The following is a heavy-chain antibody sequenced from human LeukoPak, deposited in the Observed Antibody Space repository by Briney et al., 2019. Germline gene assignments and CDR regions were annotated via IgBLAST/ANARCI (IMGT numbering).Heavy chain of an antibody. CDR1: GGTFSSYA. D-gene: IGHD3-9*01. J-gene: IGHJ5*02. V-gene: IGHV1-69*06. CDR2: IIIPISGAT. Sequence: GSSVKVSCTASGGTFSSYAISWVRQAPGQGLEWMGGIIIPISGATNYAQKFQGRVTITADKSTSTAYMELSSLRSEDTAVYFCASGGDILTGYYNGPSYNWFDPWGQGTLVTVSS. CDR3: ASGGDILTGYYNGPSYNWFDP.